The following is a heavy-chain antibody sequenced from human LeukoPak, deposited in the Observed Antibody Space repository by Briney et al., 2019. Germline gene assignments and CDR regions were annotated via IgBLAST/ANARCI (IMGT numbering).Heavy chain of an antibody. CDR3: ARRFTIFGVAPGWGPDYYYYMDV. CDR2: IYYSGST. V-gene: IGHV4-39*01. J-gene: IGHJ6*03. CDR1: GGSISSSSYY. Sequence: PSETLSLTCTVSGGSISSSSYYWGWIRQPPGKGLEWIGSIYYSGSTYYNPSLKSRVTISVDTSKNQFSLKLSSVTAADTAVYYCARRFTIFGVAPGWGPDYYYYMDVWGKGTTVTVSS. D-gene: IGHD3-3*01.